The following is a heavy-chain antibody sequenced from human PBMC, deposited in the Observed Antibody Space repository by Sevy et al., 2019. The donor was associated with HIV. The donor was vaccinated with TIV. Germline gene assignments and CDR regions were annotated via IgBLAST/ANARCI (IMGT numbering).Heavy chain of an antibody. J-gene: IGHJ6*02. CDR3: ARGGGRTDWGMDV. D-gene: IGHD1-1*01. V-gene: IGHV4-59*01. CDR1: GGSISSYY. Sequence: SETLSLTCTVSGGSISSYYWSWIRQPPGKGLEWIGYISYSGSTNDNPSLRSRVTISIDTSKNQFSLRLSSVSAADTAGYYCARGGGRTDWGMDVWGPGTTVTVSS. CDR2: ISYSGST.